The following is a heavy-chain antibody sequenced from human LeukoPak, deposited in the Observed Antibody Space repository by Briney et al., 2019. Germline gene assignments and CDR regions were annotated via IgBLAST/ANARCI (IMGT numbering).Heavy chain of an antibody. CDR2: INAANGDT. Sequence: ASVKVSCKASGYTFTSYYMHWVRQAPGQRLEWMGWINAANGDTKYSQKFQGRVTITWDTSASTAYMELSSLRSEDTALYYCAREYYGSGSYAGLDAFDIWGQGTMVTVSS. D-gene: IGHD3-10*01. V-gene: IGHV1-3*01. CDR3: AREYYGSGSYAGLDAFDI. J-gene: IGHJ3*02. CDR1: GYTFTSYY.